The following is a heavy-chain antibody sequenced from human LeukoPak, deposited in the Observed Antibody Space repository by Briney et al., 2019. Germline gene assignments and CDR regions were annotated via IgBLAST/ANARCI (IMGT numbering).Heavy chain of an antibody. V-gene: IGHV3-53*01. J-gene: IGHJ6*03. D-gene: IGHD5-18*01. CDR2: IYSGGST. CDR1: GFTVSSNY. CDR3: ARVGGYGPIGYYMDV. Sequence: GGSLRLSCAASGFTVSSNYMSWVRQAPGKGLEWVSVIYSGGSTYYADSVKGRFTISRDNSKNTLYLQMNSLRAEDTAVYYCARVGGYGPIGYYMDVWGKGTTVTVSS.